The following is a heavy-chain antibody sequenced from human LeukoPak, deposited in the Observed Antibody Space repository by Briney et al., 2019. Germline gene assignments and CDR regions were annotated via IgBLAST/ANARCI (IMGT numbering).Heavy chain of an antibody. CDR2: ISYDGSSQ. V-gene: IGHV3-30*04. D-gene: IGHD2-15*01. J-gene: IGHJ4*02. CDR3: AKEPRNLGYCSGGSCYYDY. CDR1: GFTFSSYG. Sequence: GRSLRLSCAASGFTFSSYGMHWVRQAPGKGLEWVAGISYDGSSQKYADSVKGRFTISRDNSKNTLYLQTNSLRAEDTAVYYCAKEPRNLGYCSGGSCYYDYWGQGTLVTVSS.